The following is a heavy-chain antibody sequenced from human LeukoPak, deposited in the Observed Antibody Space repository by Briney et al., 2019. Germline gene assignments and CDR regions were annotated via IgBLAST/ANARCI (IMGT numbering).Heavy chain of an antibody. V-gene: IGHV4-34*01. CDR3: ARGYCSGGSCYGLNWFDP. Sequence: SETLSLTCAVYGGSFSGYYWSWIRQPPGKGLEWIGEINHSGSTNYNPSLKSRVTISVDTSKNQFSLKLSSVTAAETAVYYCARGYCSGGSCYGLNWFDPWGQGTLVTVSS. CDR1: GGSFSGYY. J-gene: IGHJ5*02. CDR2: INHSGST. D-gene: IGHD2-15*01.